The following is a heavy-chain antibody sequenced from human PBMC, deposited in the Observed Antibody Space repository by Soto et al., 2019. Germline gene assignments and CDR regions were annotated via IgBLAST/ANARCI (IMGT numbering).Heavy chain of an antibody. D-gene: IGHD2-15*01. CDR3: ARDGAYCSGGSCYEVGRYGMDV. CDR2: INSDGSST. Sequence: PGGSLRLSCAASGFTFSSYWGHWVRQAPGKGLVWVSRINSDGSSTSYADSVNGRFTISRDNAKNTLYLQMNSLRAEDTAVYYCARDGAYCSGGSCYEVGRYGMDVWGQGTTVTVSS. J-gene: IGHJ6*02. CDR1: GFTFSSYW. V-gene: IGHV3-74*01.